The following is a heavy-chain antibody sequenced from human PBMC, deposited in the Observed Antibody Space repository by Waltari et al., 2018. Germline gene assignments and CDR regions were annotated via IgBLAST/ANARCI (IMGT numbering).Heavy chain of an antibody. CDR3: ASHRPGGYGMDV. D-gene: IGHD2-15*01. CDR2: ITSDGSRT. Sequence: VQLVESGGGLVQPGGSLILSCAASGFTFSTYWMCWVRQVPGKGLVWVSTITSDGSRTRYADSVKGRFTISRDNAKNTLYLQTNSLRAEDTAVYYCASHRPGGYGMDVWGHGTTVIVSS. V-gene: IGHV3-74*01. J-gene: IGHJ6*02. CDR1: GFTFSTYW.